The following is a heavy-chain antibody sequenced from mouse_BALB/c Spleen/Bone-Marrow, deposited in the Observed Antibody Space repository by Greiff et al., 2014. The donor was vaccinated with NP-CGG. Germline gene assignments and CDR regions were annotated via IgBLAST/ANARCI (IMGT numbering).Heavy chain of an antibody. CDR1: GFTFIDHY. Sequence: EVMLVESGGGLVQPGGSLRLSCTTYGFTFIDHYMSWVRQPPGKALEWLGFIRNKAYGYTTEYSASVRGRFTISRDNSQSILYLQMNTLRAEDSATYYCARFPMDYWGQGTSVTVSS. V-gene: IGHV7-3*02. J-gene: IGHJ4*01. CDR2: IRNKAYGYTT. CDR3: ARFPMDY.